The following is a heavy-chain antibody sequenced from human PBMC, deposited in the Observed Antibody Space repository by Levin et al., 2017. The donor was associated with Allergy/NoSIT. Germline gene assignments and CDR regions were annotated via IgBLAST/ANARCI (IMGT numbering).Heavy chain of an antibody. J-gene: IGHJ2*01. CDR2: FSSNGIS. CDR1: GGSVKNYY. CDR3: ARDALTAPRWFAL. Sequence: RPSETLSLTCTVSGGSVKNYYWSWLRQSAGKGLEWIGRFSSNGISNYNPSLRSRVNMSLDAARNRVSLTLTSVTAADTAVYFCARDALTAPRWFALWGRGIRVTVSS. D-gene: IGHD2-21*02. V-gene: IGHV4-4*07.